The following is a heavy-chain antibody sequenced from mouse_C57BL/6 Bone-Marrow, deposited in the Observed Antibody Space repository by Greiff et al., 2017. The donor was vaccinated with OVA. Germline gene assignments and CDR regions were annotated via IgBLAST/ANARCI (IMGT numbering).Heavy chain of an antibody. CDR2: IRNKANGYTT. J-gene: IGHJ3*01. Sequence: EVQLVESGGGLVQPGGSLSLSCAASGFTFTDYYMSWVRQPPGKALEWLGFIRNKANGYTTEYSASVKGRFTISRDNFQSILYLQMNALRAEDSATYYCASQNYFSGSALAYWGQGTLVTVSA. CDR3: ASQNYFSGSALAY. V-gene: IGHV7-3*01. D-gene: IGHD1-1*01. CDR1: GFTFTDYY.